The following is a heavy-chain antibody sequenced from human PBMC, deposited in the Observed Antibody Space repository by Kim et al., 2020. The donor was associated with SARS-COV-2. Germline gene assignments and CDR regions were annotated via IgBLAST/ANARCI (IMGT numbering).Heavy chain of an antibody. CDR2: ISSSSTI. J-gene: IGHJ4*02. CDR1: GFTFSSYS. Sequence: GGSLRLSCAASGFTFSSYSMNWVRQAPGKGLEWVSYISSSSTIYYADSVKGRFTISRDNAKNSLYLQMNSLRDEDTAVYYCARVSSHSFDYWGQGTLVTVSS. CDR3: ARVSSHSFDY. V-gene: IGHV3-48*02.